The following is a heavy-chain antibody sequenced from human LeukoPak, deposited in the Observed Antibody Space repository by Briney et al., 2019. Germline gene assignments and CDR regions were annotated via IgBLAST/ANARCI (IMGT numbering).Heavy chain of an antibody. J-gene: IGHJ3*02. D-gene: IGHD6-13*01. CDR2: IYYSGST. CDR1: GGSISSYY. CDR3: TYSSSWSDAFDI. Sequence: SVTLSLTCTVSGGSISSYYWSWIRQPPGKGLEWIGNIYYSGSTNYNPSLKSRITISVDTSKNQFSLKLSSVTAADTAVYYCTYSSSWSDAFDIWGQGTMVTVSS. V-gene: IGHV4-59*01.